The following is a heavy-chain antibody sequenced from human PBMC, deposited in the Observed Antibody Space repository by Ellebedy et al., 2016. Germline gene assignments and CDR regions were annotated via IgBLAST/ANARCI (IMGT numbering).Heavy chain of an antibody. D-gene: IGHD3-22*01. V-gene: IGHV1-18*04. Sequence: ASVKVSXXASGYTFTSYYMHWVRQAPGQGLEWMGWISAYNGNTNYAQKLQGRVTMTTDTSTSTAYMELRSLRSDDTAVYYCARRNYHYDSSDWVDYWGQGTLVTVSS. CDR1: GYTFTSYY. CDR3: ARRNYHYDSSDWVDY. CDR2: ISAYNGNT. J-gene: IGHJ4*02.